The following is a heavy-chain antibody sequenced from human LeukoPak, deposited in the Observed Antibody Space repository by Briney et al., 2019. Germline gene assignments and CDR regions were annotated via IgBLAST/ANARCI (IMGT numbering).Heavy chain of an antibody. J-gene: IGHJ3*02. D-gene: IGHD3-22*01. CDR3: AREHYYDSSVYYYDAFDI. Sequence: GGSLRLSCAASGFTFSSYSMNWVRQAPGKGLEWVSSISSSSSYIYYADSVKGRFTISRDNAKNSPYLQMNSLRAEDTAVYYCAREHYYDSSVYYYDAFDIWGQGTMVTVSP. CDR2: ISSSSSYI. V-gene: IGHV3-21*01. CDR1: GFTFSSYS.